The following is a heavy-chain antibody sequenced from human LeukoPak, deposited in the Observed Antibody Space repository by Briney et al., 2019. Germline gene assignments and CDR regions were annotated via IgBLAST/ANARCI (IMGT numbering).Heavy chain of an antibody. CDR1: GYTFTSYD. J-gene: IGHJ4*02. CDR3: ARTPITMVRGVIINYFAY. CDR2: TNPNSGNT. D-gene: IGHD3-10*01. Sequence: ASVKVSCKASGYTFTSYDINWVRQATGQGLEWMGWTNPNSGNTGYAQKFQGRVTITRNTSISTAYMELSSLRSEDTAVYYCARTPITMVRGVIINYFAYWGQGTLVTVSS. V-gene: IGHV1-8*03.